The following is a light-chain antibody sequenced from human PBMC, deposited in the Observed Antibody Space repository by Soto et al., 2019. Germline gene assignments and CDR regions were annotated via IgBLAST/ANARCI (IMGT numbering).Light chain of an antibody. J-gene: IGLJ1*01. CDR3: SSYTSSSTLYV. V-gene: IGLV2-14*01. CDR2: DVS. CDR1: SSDVGGYDY. Sequence: QSVLTQPASVSGSPGQSITISCTGTSSDVGGYDYVSWYQQHPGKAPKLMIYDVSNRPSGVSNRFSGSKSGNTASPTISGLQAEDEADYYCSSYTSSSTLYVFGTGTKVTV.